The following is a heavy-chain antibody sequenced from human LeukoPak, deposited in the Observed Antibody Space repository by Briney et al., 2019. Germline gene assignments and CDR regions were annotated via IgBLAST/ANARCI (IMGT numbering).Heavy chain of an antibody. J-gene: IGHJ4*02. CDR3: ARQGPGDSSGYYYFFDY. D-gene: IGHD3-22*01. CDR2: IIPIFGTA. V-gene: IGHV1-69*13. CDR1: GGTFSSYA. Sequence: ASVKVSCKASGGTFSSYAFSWVRQAPGQGLEWMGGIIPIFGTANYAQKFQGRVTITADESTSTAYMELSSLRSEDTAVYYCARQGPGDSSGYYYFFDYWGQGTLVTVSS.